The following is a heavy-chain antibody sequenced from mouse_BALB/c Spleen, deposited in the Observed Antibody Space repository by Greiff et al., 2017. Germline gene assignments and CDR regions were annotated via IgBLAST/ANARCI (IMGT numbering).Heavy chain of an antibody. CDR2: INPSNGGT. CDR1: GYTFTSYY. CDR3: TRRNNGSSSLDY. Sequence: QVQLQQPGAELVKPGASVKLSCKASGYTFTSYYMCWVKQRPGQGLEWIGGINPSNGGTNFNEKFKSKSTLTVDKSSSTAYMQLSSLTSEDSAVYYCTRRNNGSSSLDYGGQGSTHTVTS. D-gene: IGHD1-1*01. J-gene: IGHJ2*01. V-gene: IGHV1S81*02.